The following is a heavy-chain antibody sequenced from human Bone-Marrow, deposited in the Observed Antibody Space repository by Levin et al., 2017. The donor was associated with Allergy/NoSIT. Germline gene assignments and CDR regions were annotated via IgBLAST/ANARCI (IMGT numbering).Heavy chain of an antibody. CDR1: GGSISSGDYF. D-gene: IGHD2-15*01. Sequence: PSETLSLTCTVSGGSISSGDYFWSWIRQPPGKGLEWIGNIYYIGNSDYNPSLKSRLTMSVDTSRNQFSLKLSSVIATDTAVYYCVRFSGGGRDNYFDPWGQGTLVTVSS. J-gene: IGHJ5*02. V-gene: IGHV4-30-4*01. CDR2: IYYIGNS. CDR3: VRFSGGGRDNYFDP.